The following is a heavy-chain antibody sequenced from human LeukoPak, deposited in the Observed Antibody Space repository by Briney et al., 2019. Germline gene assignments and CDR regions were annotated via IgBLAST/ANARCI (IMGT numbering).Heavy chain of an antibody. J-gene: IGHJ4*01. Sequence: GGSLRLSCATSGFTFSTYAMTWVRQAPGKGLEWVSAIDIYPTKTNYVDSVKGRFTISRDNSKNTLYLQMNSLRGEDTAIYYCARDWKADFWGHGTLVTVSS. CDR2: IDIYPTKT. CDR1: GFTFSTYA. V-gene: IGHV3-23*05. D-gene: IGHD1-1*01. CDR3: ARDWKADF.